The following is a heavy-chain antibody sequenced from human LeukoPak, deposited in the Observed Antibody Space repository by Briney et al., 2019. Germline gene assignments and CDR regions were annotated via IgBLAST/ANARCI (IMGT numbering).Heavy chain of an antibody. D-gene: IGHD3-10*01. Sequence: GGSLRLSCAASGFTVSSNYMSWVRQAPGKGLEWVTVIYSGGSTYYADSVKGRFTITRDNSKNTLYLQMNSLRAEDTAVYYCARDSMVRGVSAAYWGQGSLVTVSS. CDR3: ARDSMVRGVSAAY. CDR2: IYSGGST. CDR1: GFTVSSNY. J-gene: IGHJ4*02. V-gene: IGHV3-66*01.